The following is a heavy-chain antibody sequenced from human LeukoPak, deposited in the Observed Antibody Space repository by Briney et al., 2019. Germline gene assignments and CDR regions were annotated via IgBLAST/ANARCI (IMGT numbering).Heavy chain of an antibody. J-gene: IGHJ4*02. D-gene: IGHD3-9*01. Sequence: SETLSLTCTVSGGSISSYYWSWIRQPPGKGLEWIGYIYYSGSTNYNPSLKRRVTMSVDTSKNQFSLKLSSVTAADTAVYYRARQKYYDILTGYYKGGNYFDYWGQGTLVTVSS. CDR1: GGSISSYY. CDR3: ARQKYYDILTGYYKGGNYFDY. V-gene: IGHV4-59*01. CDR2: IYYSGST.